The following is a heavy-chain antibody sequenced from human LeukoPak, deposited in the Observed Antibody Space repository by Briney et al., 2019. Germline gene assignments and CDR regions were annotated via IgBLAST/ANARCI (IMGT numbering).Heavy chain of an antibody. J-gene: IGHJ4*02. Sequence: SETLSLTCTVSGCSISSYYWSWIRQPAGKGLEWIARIYNSGSTNYNPSLKSRATMSVDTSKNQFSLKLSSVTAADTAVYYCARDGASGWYVYFDYWGQGTLVTVSS. CDR3: ARDGASGWYVYFDY. V-gene: IGHV4-4*07. CDR2: IYNSGST. CDR1: GCSISSYY. D-gene: IGHD6-19*01.